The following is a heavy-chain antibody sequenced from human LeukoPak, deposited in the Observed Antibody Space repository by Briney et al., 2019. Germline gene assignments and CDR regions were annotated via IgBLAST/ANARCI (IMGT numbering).Heavy chain of an antibody. J-gene: IGHJ4*02. Sequence: PSETLSLTCAVYGGSFSGYYWSWIRQPPGKGLEWIGEINHSGSTNYNPSLKSRVTISVDTSKNQFSLKLSSVTAADSAVYYCARVKTNWNDVENFDYWGQGTLVTVSS. CDR3: ARVKTNWNDVENFDY. V-gene: IGHV4-34*01. D-gene: IGHD1-1*01. CDR1: GGSFSGYY. CDR2: INHSGST.